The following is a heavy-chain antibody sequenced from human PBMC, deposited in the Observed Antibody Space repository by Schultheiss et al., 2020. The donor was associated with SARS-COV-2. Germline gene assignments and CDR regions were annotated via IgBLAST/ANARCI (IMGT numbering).Heavy chain of an antibody. V-gene: IGHV1-18*04. J-gene: IGHJ4*02. CDR3: ARYIAVAGTPDY. D-gene: IGHD6-19*01. CDR2: ISPYTGDT. CDR1: GYTFTSYG. Sequence: ASVKVSCKASGYTFTSYGISWVRQAPGQGLEWMGWISPYTGDTKYAQNLQGRVIMTRDTSTSTAYMELRSLRSDDTAVYYCARYIAVAGTPDYWGQGTLVTVS.